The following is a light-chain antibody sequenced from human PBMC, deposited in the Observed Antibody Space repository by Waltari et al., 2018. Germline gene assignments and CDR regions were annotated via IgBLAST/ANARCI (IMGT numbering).Light chain of an antibody. CDR3: QHYLRLPVT. J-gene: IGKJ1*01. Sequence: EIVLTQSPGTLSLSPGESATPSCRTSLSVTRALAWYQQKPGQAPRLLIYGASNRATGIPDRFSGSGSGTDFSLTISSLEPEDFAVYYCQHYLRLPVTFGQGTKVEVK. CDR2: GAS. V-gene: IGKV3-20*01. CDR1: LSVTRA.